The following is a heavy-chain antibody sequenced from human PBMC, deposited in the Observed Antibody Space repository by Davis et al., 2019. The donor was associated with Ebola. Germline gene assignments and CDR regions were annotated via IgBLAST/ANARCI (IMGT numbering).Heavy chain of an antibody. CDR2: ISWNSGSI. CDR3: AKGDGSGSYYSLLGV. V-gene: IGHV3-9*01. Sequence: SLKISCAASGFTFDDYAMHWVRQAPGKGLERVSGISWNSGSIGYADSVKGRFPISRDNAKNSLYLQMNSLRAEDTALYYCAKGDGSGSYYSLLGVWGQGTTVTVSS. CDR1: GFTFDDYA. D-gene: IGHD3-10*01. J-gene: IGHJ6*02.